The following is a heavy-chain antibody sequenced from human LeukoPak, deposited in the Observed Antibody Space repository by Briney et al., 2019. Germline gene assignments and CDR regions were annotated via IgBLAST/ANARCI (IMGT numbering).Heavy chain of an antibody. Sequence: SETLSLTCTVSGGSISSYYWSWLRQPPGKGLEWIGYIYYSGSTNYNPSLKSRVTISVDTSKNQFSLKLSSVTAADTAVYYCARVRGSYGFDYWGQGTLVTVSS. V-gene: IGHV4-59*01. D-gene: IGHD5-18*01. CDR1: GGSISSYY. J-gene: IGHJ4*02. CDR3: ARVRGSYGFDY. CDR2: IYYSGST.